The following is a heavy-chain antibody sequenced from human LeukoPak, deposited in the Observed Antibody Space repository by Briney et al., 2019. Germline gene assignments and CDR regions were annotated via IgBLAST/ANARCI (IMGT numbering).Heavy chain of an antibody. D-gene: IGHD2-8*02. CDR1: GLTFSSFA. V-gene: IGHV3-23*01. CDR3: AKNRGHCVDGVCHNYYYMDV. Sequence: GGSLRLSCAASGLTFSSFAMTWVRQAPGKGLEWVSTVSGSAGRTDYADSVKGRFTISRDNLKNTLYLQMNGLRAEDTAVYYCAKNRGHCVDGVCHNYYYMDVWGRGTTVTVSS. J-gene: IGHJ6*03. CDR2: VSGSAGRT.